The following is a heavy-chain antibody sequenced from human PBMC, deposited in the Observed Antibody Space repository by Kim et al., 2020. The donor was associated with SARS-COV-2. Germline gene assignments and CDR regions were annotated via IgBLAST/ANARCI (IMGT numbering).Heavy chain of an antibody. CDR1: GYSFTNYW. Sequence: GESLKISCQGSGYSFTNYWITWVRQMPGKGLEWMGRIDPSDSYTSYSPSFQGHVTISADKSISTSFLQWSSLKASDTAMYYCARHPIEIRGTRKHAFEIWGQGTMVSVSS. D-gene: IGHD3-10*01. V-gene: IGHV5-10-1*01. CDR3: ARHPIEIRGTRKHAFEI. CDR2: IDPSDSYT. J-gene: IGHJ3*02.